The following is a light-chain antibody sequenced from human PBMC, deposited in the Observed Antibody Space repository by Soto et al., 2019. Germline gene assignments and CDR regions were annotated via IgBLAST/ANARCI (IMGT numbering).Light chain of an antibody. CDR3: QHSNHLPL. Sequence: DIQMTQSPASLSASVGDRVTISCRASQSIGRNLNWYQHKPGKAPNLVIYDASNLETGVPSRFSGGGSGTDFTFTISSLRPEDIATYYCQHSNHLPLFGPGTKVDF. J-gene: IGKJ3*01. CDR2: DAS. CDR1: QSIGRN. V-gene: IGKV1-33*01.